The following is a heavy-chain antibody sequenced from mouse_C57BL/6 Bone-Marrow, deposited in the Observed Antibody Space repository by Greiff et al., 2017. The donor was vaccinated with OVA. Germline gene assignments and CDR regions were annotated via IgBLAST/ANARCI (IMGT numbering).Heavy chain of an antibody. CDR2: IYPGDGDT. Sequence: VQLQQSGPELVKPGASVKISCKASGYAFSSSWMNWVKQRPGKGLEWIGRIYPGDGDTNYNGKFKGKATLTADKSSSTAYMQLSSLTSEDSAVYFCASEDDYDWYFDVWGTGTTVTVSS. J-gene: IGHJ1*03. CDR1: GYAFSSSW. CDR3: ASEDDYDWYFDV. D-gene: IGHD2-4*01. V-gene: IGHV1-82*01.